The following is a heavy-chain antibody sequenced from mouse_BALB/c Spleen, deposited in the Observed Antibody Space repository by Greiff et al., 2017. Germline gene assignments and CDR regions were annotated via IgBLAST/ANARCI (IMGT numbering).Heavy chain of an antibody. CDR2: IDPANGNT. CDR1: GFNIKDTY. J-gene: IGHJ4*01. D-gene: IGHD3-2*01. CDR3: ARPDSSGYWNYAMDY. V-gene: IGHV14-3*02. Sequence: VQLQQSGAELVRSGASVKLSCTASGFNIKDTYMHWVKQRPEQGLEWIGRIDPANGNTKYDPKFQGKATITADTSSNTAYLQLSSLTSEDTAVYYCARPDSSGYWNYAMDYWGQGTSVTVSS.